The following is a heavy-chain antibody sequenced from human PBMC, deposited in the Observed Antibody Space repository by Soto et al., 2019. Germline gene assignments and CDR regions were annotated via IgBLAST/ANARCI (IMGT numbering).Heavy chain of an antibody. J-gene: IGHJ4*02. CDR3: AKANGYCSSTNCFGGIDY. CDR1: GFTFSSYA. CDR2: ISGSGGST. Sequence: PGGSLRLSCAASGFTFSSYAMSWVRQAPGKGLEWVSAISGSGGSTFYADSVKGRFTISRDNSKNTLYLQMNSLRAEDTAVYYCAKANGYCSSTNCFGGIDYWGQGTLVTVSS. V-gene: IGHV3-23*01. D-gene: IGHD2-2*01.